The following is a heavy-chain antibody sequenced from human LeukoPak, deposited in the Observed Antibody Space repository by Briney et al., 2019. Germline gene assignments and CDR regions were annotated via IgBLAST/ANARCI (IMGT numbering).Heavy chain of an antibody. V-gene: IGHV4-59*04. CDR1: GGSISSYY. D-gene: IGHD2-8*01. CDR3: AAYSKFASENHYNGIDY. J-gene: IGHJ4*02. Sequence: SETLSLTCTVSGGSISSYYWSWIRQPPGKGLEWIGSIYYSGSTYYDPSLKSRVTMSVDTSKNQFSLKLSSVTAADTAVYYCAAYSKFASENHYNGIDYWGQGTLVTVSS. CDR2: IYYSGST.